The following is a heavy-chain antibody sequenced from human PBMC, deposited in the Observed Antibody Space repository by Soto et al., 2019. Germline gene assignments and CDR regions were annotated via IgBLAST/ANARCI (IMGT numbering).Heavy chain of an antibody. D-gene: IGHD1-26*01. V-gene: IGHV4-59*01. CDR2: IYYSGST. Sequence: PSETLSLTCTVSGGSISSYYWSWIRQPPGKGLEWIGYIYYSGSTNYNPSLKSRVTISVDTSKNQFSLKLSSVTAADTAVYYCARVSGGATMIQYYYGMDVWGQGTTVTVSS. J-gene: IGHJ6*02. CDR3: ARVSGGATMIQYYYGMDV. CDR1: GGSISSYY.